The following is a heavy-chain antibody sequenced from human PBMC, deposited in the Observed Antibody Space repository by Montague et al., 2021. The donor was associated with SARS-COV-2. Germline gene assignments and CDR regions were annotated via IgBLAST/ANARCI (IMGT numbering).Heavy chain of an antibody. D-gene: IGHD4/OR15-4a*01. CDR2: INDSGGT. J-gene: IGHJ4*02. Sequence: SETRSLTCAVYGGSFSGYNWGWVRQSPGKGLEWIGQINDSGGTKYNPSPKSRVTISLDTSKNQFSLKLSSVTAADTAVYYCARGVPGYWGQGTLVTVSS. CDR3: ARGVPGY. CDR1: GGSFSGYN. V-gene: IGHV4-34*01.